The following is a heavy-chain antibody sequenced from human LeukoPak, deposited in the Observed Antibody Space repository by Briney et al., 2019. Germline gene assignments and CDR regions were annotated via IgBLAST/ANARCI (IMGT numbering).Heavy chain of an antibody. V-gene: IGHV4-34*01. CDR1: GGSFSGYY. J-gene: IGHJ4*02. Sequence: PSETLSLNCAVYGGSFSGYYWSWLRQPPGKGLEWIGSFYYSGSTYYNPSLKSRVTISVDTSKNQFSLKLSSVTAADTAVYYRARDRNPYDFEGDHPNDYWGQGTLVTVSS. CDR2: FYYSGST. D-gene: IGHD3-3*01. CDR3: ARDRNPYDFEGDHPNDY.